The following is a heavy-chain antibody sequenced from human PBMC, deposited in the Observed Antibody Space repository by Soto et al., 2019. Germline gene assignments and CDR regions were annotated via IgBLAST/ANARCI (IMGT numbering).Heavy chain of an antibody. CDR1: GFIFNTHW. J-gene: IGHJ5*02. CDR2: TKPDGSEK. Sequence: GGSLRLSCAASGFIFNTHWMSWVRQAPEKGLEWVAHTKPDGSEKYYVDSAKGRFTISRDNTRNSLYLQMNSLRADDTALYYCVAWGTSTLNPWGQGTLVTVSS. CDR3: VAWGTSTLNP. V-gene: IGHV3-7*01. D-gene: IGHD3-16*01.